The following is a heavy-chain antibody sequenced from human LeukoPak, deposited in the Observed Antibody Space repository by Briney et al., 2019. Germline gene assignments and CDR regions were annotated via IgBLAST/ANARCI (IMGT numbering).Heavy chain of an antibody. CDR1: GGSFSGYY. D-gene: IGHD1-26*01. CDR3: ARSSGTYRSFDY. V-gene: IGHV4-34*01. CDR2: INHSGST. J-gene: IGHJ4*02. Sequence: SETLSLTCAVYGGSFSGYYWSWIRQPPGKGLEWIGEINHSGSTNYNPSLKSRVTISVDTSKNQFSLKLSSVTAADTAVYYCARSSGTYRSFDYWGQGTLVTASS.